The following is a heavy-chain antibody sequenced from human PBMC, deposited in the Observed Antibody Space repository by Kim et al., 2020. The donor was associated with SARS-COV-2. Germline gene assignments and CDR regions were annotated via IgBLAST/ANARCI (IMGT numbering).Heavy chain of an antibody. CDR2: INPNSGGT. V-gene: IGHV1-2*06. CDR1: GYTFTGYY. D-gene: IGHD2-15*01. Sequence: ASVKVSCKASGYTFTGYYMHWVRQAPGQGLEWMGRINPNSGGTNYAQKFQGRVTMTRDTSISTAYMELSRLRSDDTAVYYCARDRVYGGNMGDAFDIWGQGTMVTVSS. CDR3: ARDRVYGGNMGDAFDI. J-gene: IGHJ3*02.